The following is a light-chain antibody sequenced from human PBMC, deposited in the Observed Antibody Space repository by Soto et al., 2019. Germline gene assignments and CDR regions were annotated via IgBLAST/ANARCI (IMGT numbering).Light chain of an antibody. CDR3: SSYTTSSIDV. Sequence: QSVLTQPASVSGSPGQSITISCTGTSTDVGAYNYVSWYQQHPGEAPKVMIFEVGNRPSGVSNRFSGSKSGNTASLTISGLQTEDEADYYCSSYTTSSIDVFGTGTKVTVL. J-gene: IGLJ1*01. CDR2: EVG. V-gene: IGLV2-14*01. CDR1: STDVGAYNY.